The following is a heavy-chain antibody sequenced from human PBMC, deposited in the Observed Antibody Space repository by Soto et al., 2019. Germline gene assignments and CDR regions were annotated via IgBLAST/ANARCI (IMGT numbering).Heavy chain of an antibody. V-gene: IGHV4-39*07. Sequence: SETLSLTCTVSGGSISSSSYYWGWIRQPPGKGLEWIGSIYYSGSTYYNPSLKSRVTISVDTSKNQFSLKLSSVTAADTAAYYCARGRWLRSSFDFWGQGILVTVSS. J-gene: IGHJ4*02. CDR3: ARGRWLRSSFDF. D-gene: IGHD5-12*01. CDR1: GGSISSSSYY. CDR2: IYYSGST.